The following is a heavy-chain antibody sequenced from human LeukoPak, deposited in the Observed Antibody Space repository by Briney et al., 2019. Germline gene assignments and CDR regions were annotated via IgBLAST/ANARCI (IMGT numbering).Heavy chain of an antibody. J-gene: IGHJ4*02. D-gene: IGHD2-8*01. CDR3: AKDTSIGKYCTNGVCSPFDY. V-gene: IGHV3-23*01. CDR2: ISDSGGYT. CDR1: GFTFSSYA. Sequence: PGGSLRLSCAGSGFTFSSYAMGWVRQAPGQGLEWVSVISDSGGYTSYADSVRGRFTISRDNSRNTLYLQMISLRPEDTAVYYCAKDTSIGKYCTNGVCSPFDYWGQGTLVTVSS.